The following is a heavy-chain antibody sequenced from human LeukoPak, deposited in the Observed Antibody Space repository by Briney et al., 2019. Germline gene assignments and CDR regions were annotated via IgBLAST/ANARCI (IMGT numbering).Heavy chain of an antibody. CDR1: GGSISSYY. CDR2: IYYSGST. Sequence: SETLSLTCTVSGGSISSYYWSWIRQPPGKGLEWIGYIYYSGSTNYNPSLKSRVTISVDTSKNQFSLKLSSVTAADTAVYYCARDRSGYYDSSGYETWGQGTLVTVSS. J-gene: IGHJ4*02. CDR3: ARDRSGYYDSSGYET. D-gene: IGHD3-22*01. V-gene: IGHV4-59*01.